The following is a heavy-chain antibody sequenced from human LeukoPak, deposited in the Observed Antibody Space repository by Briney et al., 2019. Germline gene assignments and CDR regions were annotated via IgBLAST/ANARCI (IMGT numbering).Heavy chain of an antibody. V-gene: IGHV4-31*11. J-gene: IGHJ5*02. CDR1: GGSFSGYY. D-gene: IGHD2-21*02. CDR3: ARVGCSGGDCYFNWFDP. CDR2: IYYSGST. Sequence: KPSETLSLTCAVYGGSFSGYYWSWIRQHPGKGLEWIGYIYYSGSTYYNPSLKSRVTISVDTSKNQFSLKLSSVTAADTAVYYCARVGCSGGDCYFNWFDPWGQGTLVTVSS.